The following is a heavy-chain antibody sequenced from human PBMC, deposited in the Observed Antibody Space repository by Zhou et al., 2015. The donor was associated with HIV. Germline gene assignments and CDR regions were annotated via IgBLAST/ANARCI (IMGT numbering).Heavy chain of an antibody. CDR2: INADNGKT. CDR3: DV. D-gene: IGHD1-1*01. CDR1: GYTFTNYA. Sequence: QVQLVQSGAEVKKPGASVKVSCKASGYTFTNYAISWVRQAPGQGLEWMGWINADNGKTNYAQKFQGRVTITADTSTSTGYCARLGVDHDTGSYNGMDVWGQGTTVIVSS. V-gene: IGHV1-18*01. J-gene: IGHJ6*02.